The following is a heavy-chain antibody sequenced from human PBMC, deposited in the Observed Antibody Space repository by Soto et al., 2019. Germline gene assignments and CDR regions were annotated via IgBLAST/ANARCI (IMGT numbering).Heavy chain of an antibody. Sequence: TLPLTCAVSGGSISSGGYSRSWIRQPPGKGLEWIGYIYHSGSTYYNPSLKSRVTISVDRSKHKSSLKLRSVTAADTAVYYCASSTRGDWFDSWGPGTLVTV. CDR2: IYHSGST. V-gene: IGHV4-30-2*02. CDR3: ASSTRGDWFDS. J-gene: IGHJ5*01. CDR1: GGSISSGGYS. D-gene: IGHD3-10*01.